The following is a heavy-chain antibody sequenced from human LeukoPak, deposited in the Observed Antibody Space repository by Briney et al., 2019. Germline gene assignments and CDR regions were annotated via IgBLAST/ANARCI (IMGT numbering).Heavy chain of an antibody. CDR1: GFTFSSYS. Sequence: GGSLRLSCAASGFTFSSYSIHWVRQAPGKGLERVSSISSSSSTIYYTDSVKGRFTISRDNAKNSLFLQMNNLRAGDTAVYYCARVGKSGWDFDHWGQGTLVTVSS. D-gene: IGHD6-19*01. CDR3: ARVGKSGWDFDH. V-gene: IGHV3-48*01. J-gene: IGHJ4*02. CDR2: ISSSSSTI.